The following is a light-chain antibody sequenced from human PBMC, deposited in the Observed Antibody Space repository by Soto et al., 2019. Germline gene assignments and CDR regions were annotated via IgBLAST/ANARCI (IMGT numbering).Light chain of an antibody. J-gene: IGLJ1*01. Sequence: QSVLTQPPSASGSLGQSVTISCTGTASDVGGYNYVSWYQQHPGKAPKLMIYEVTKRPSGVPDRFSGSKSGNTASLTVSGLQAEDEADYYCSSYAGSSTLYVFGTGTKVT. CDR1: ASDVGGYNY. CDR2: EVT. CDR3: SSYAGSSTLYV. V-gene: IGLV2-8*01.